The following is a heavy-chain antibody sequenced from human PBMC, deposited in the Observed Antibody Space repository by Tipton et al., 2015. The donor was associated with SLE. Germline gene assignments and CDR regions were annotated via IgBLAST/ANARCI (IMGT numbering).Heavy chain of an antibody. CDR3: AREGNWNGEFDY. D-gene: IGHD1-1*01. CDR2: ISFSGGTE. J-gene: IGHJ4*02. V-gene: IGHV3-48*03. Sequence: GSLRLSCAASGFTFSSYEMNWVRQAPGKGLEWVSYISFSGGTEYYAHSVRGRFTISRDNSKNTLHLQMNSLRTEDTAVYYCAREGNWNGEFDYWGQGTLVTVSS. CDR1: GFTFSSYE.